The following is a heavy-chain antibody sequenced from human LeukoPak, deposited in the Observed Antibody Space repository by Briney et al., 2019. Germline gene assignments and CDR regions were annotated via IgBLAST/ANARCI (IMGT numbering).Heavy chain of an antibody. CDR3: ARAVRGDIFDY. CDR2: IYYSGST. D-gene: IGHD3-10*01. Sequence: SETLSLTSTVSGGSISSYYWSWIRQHPGKGLEWIGYIYYSGSTNYNPSLKSRVTISVDTSKNQFSLKLSSVTAADTAVYYCARAVRGDIFDYWGQGTLVTVSS. J-gene: IGHJ4*02. V-gene: IGHV4-59*01. CDR1: GGSISSYY.